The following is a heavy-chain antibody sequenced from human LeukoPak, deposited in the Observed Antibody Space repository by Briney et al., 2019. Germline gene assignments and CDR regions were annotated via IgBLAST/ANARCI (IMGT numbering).Heavy chain of an antibody. CDR3: ARRYCSGGTCYGDN. D-gene: IGHD2-15*01. CDR1: GASIIQFY. CDR2: IHHSGSS. J-gene: IGHJ4*02. Sequence: SETLSLTCTFSGASIIQFYWSWIRQPPGKGLEWIGYIHHSGSSTYNPSLRSRVSISVDTSKKQFSLKLNSVTAADTAVYYCARRYCSGGTCYGDNWGQGTLVTVSS. V-gene: IGHV4-59*08.